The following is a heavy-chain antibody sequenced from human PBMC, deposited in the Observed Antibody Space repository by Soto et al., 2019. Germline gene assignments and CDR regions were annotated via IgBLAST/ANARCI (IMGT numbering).Heavy chain of an antibody. J-gene: IGHJ4*02. V-gene: IGHV4-39*01. CDR3: ARTYSSSWYFSDY. Sequence: SLLQCLPWTVADGSIINLSCYWSWISQPPGKGLEWIGSIYYSGSTYYNPSLKSRVTISVDTSKNQFSLKLSSVTAADTAVYYCARTYSSSWYFSDYWGQGTLVTVSS. CDR1: DGSIINLSCY. D-gene: IGHD6-13*01. CDR2: IYYSGST.